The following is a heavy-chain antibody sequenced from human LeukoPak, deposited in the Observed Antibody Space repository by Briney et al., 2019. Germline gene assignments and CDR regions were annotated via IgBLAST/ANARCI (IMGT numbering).Heavy chain of an antibody. CDR2: IRSKANSYAT. Sequence: PGGSLRLSCAASGFDFDAYAMHWVRQASGKGLEWVGRIRSKANSYATAYAASVKGRFTISRDDSKNTAYLQMNSLKTEDTAVYYCTRNRDSSSFSYYYYYGMDVWGQGTTVTVSS. V-gene: IGHV3-73*01. J-gene: IGHJ6*02. D-gene: IGHD6-13*01. CDR3: TRNRDSSSFSYYYYYGMDV. CDR1: GFDFDAYA.